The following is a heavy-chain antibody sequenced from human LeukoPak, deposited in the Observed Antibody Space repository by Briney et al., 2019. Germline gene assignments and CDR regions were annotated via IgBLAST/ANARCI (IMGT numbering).Heavy chain of an antibody. CDR3: ARGDDIVATKHYYYYGMDV. CDR2: INPNSGGT. Sequence: ASVKVSCKASGYTFTGYYMHWVRQAPGQGIEWMGWINPNSGGTNYAQKFQGRVTMTRDTSISTAYMELSRLRSDGTAVYYCARGDDIVATKHYYYYGMDVWGQGTTVTVSS. J-gene: IGHJ6*02. D-gene: IGHD5-12*01. CDR1: GYTFTGYY. V-gene: IGHV1-2*02.